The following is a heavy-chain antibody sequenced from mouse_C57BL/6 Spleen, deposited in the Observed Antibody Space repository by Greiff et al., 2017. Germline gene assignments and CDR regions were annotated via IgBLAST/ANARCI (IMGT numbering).Heavy chain of an antibody. CDR1: GYTFPSYW. V-gene: IGHV1-64*01. J-gene: IGHJ2*01. CDR2: IHPNSGST. Sequence: QVQLKPPGAELVKPGASVTLSCQASGYTFPSYWMHWVKPRPGQGLEWIGMIHPNSGSTNYNEKFKSKATLTVDKSSSTAYMQLSSLPSRDSAVDYCGREENCEYFGYWGQGTTLTVSS. CDR3: GREENCEYFGY.